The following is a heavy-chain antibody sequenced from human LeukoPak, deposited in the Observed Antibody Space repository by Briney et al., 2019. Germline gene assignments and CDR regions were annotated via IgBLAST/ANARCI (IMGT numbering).Heavy chain of an antibody. CDR3: ARGSMADIVGATTVDY. D-gene: IGHD1-26*01. J-gene: IGHJ4*02. V-gene: IGHV4-59*01. CDR2: IYYSGST. CDR1: GGSLSSYY. Sequence: PSETLSLTCTVSGGSLSSYYWRWIRQPPGKGLEWIGYIYYSGSTNYNPSLKSRVTISVDTSKNQFSLKLSSVTAADTAVYYCARGSMADIVGATTVDYWGQGTLVTVSS.